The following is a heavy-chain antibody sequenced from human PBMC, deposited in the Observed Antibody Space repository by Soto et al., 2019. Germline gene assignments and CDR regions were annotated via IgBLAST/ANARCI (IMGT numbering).Heavy chain of an antibody. Sequence: EVQLLESGGGLVQPGESLRLSCAASGFTFSSYAMSWVRQAPGKGLEWVSVITGSGGSTFYADSVKGRFTISRDNSKKTLYLQMNSLRADNTAVYYCAKVDCTSGHYYGPFGYWGQGTLVMVSS. CDR1: GFTFSSYA. CDR2: ITGSGGST. V-gene: IGHV3-23*01. CDR3: AKVDCTSGHYYGPFGY. D-gene: IGHD3-22*01. J-gene: IGHJ4*02.